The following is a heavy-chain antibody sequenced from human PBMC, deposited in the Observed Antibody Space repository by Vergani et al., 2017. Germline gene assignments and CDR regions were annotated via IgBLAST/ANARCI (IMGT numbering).Heavy chain of an antibody. V-gene: IGHV4-61*10. J-gene: IGHJ6*02. CDR1: GGSVSSGSYY. CDR2: IYYSGST. Sequence: QVQLQESGPGLVKPSETLSLTCTVSGGSVSSGSYYWSWIRQPAGKGLEWIGYIYYSGSTNYNPSLKSRVTISVDTSKNQLSLKLSAVTAADTAVYYCARLFSNPELSESREDYYYYYGMDVWGQGTTVTVSS. D-gene: IGHD3-16*02. CDR3: ARLFSNPELSESREDYYYYYGMDV.